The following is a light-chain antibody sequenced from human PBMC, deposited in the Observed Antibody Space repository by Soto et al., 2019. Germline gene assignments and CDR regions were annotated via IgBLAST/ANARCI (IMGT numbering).Light chain of an antibody. CDR3: TSYTTRTALV. CDR2: EVT. CDR1: SSDIGSYKR. V-gene: IGLV2-18*02. Sequence: QSALTQPPSVSGSPGQSVTISCIGTSSDIGSYKRVSWYQQSPGTAPKLIIYEVTNRPSGVAGRFSGSKSGNTASLTISGLQDEDEADYYCTSYTTRTALVFGGGTKLTVL. J-gene: IGLJ3*02.